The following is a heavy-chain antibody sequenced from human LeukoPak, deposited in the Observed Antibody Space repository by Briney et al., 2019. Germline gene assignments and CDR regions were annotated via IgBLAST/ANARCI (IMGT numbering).Heavy chain of an antibody. V-gene: IGHV1-46*01. D-gene: IGHD3-10*01. CDR2: INPSGGST. CDR3: ARDKPNGYGSGSYIFDY. J-gene: IGHJ4*02. CDR1: GYTFTSYY. Sequence: ASVKVSCKASGYTFTSYYMHWVRQAPGQGLEWMGIINPSGGSTSYAQKFQGRVTMTRDTSTSTVYMELSSLRSEDTAAYYCARDKPNGYGSGSYIFDYWGQGTLVTVSS.